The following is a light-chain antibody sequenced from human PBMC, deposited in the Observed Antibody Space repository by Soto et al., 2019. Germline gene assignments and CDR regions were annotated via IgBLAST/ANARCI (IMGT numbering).Light chain of an antibody. CDR2: EVS. J-gene: IGLJ1*01. Sequence: QSALTQPASVSGSPGQSITISCTGTSSDVGGYNYVSWYQQHPGKAPKLMIYEVSNRPSGVSNRFSGSKSGNTASLTISGPQGGDEAYYYRSSYTSRSPLVLGTGTKLTVL. CDR3: SSYTSRSPLV. CDR1: SSDVGGYNY. V-gene: IGLV2-14*01.